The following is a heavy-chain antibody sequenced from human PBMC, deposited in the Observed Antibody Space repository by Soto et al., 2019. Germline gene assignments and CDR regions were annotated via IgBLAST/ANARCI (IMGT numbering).Heavy chain of an antibody. D-gene: IGHD6-13*01. V-gene: IGHV1-3*01. J-gene: IGHJ5*02. Sequence: ASVKVSCKASGYTFTSYGIHWVRQAPGQRLEWVGWINAANGDTKYSPKFQGRVTITRDTSASTAYMELSSLRSEDTAVYYCVRRNVSATGIDWFDPWGQGNLVTVSS. CDR3: VRRNVSATGIDWFDP. CDR1: GYTFTSYG. CDR2: INAANGDT.